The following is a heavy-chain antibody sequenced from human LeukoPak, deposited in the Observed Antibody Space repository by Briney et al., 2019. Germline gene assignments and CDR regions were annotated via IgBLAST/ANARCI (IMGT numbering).Heavy chain of an antibody. Sequence: GGSLRLSCAASGFTFSSYAMSWVRQAPGKGLEWVSVISGSGGSTYYADSVKGRFTISRDNAKNSLYLQMNSLRAEDTAVYYCARDQYSNYYFDYWGQGTLVTVSS. D-gene: IGHD4-11*01. CDR2: ISGSGGST. V-gene: IGHV3-23*01. CDR1: GFTFSSYA. CDR3: ARDQYSNYYFDY. J-gene: IGHJ4*02.